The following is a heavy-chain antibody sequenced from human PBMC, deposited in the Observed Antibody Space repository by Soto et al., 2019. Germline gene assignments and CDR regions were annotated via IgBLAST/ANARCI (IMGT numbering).Heavy chain of an antibody. CDR2: ISSNGGST. D-gene: IGHD5-12*01. Sequence: PGGSVGLSCAASGFTFSSYAMHWVRQAPGKGLEYVSAISSNGGSTYYANSVKGRFTISRDNSKNTLYLQMGSLRAEDMAVYYCARDRRGYSGYSFDYWGQGTLVTVSS. J-gene: IGHJ4*02. CDR1: GFTFSSYA. V-gene: IGHV3-64*01. CDR3: ARDRRGYSGYSFDY.